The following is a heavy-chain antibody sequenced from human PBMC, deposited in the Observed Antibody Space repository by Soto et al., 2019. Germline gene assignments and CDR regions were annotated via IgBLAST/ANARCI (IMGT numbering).Heavy chain of an antibody. Sequence: QVQLQESGPGLVKPSQTLSLTCTVSGGSISSGGYYWSWIRQHPGKGLERIGYIYYSGSTYYNPSLESRVTLSVDTSKNQFSLKLSAVPAGDTAGYYCVRGSTVTTFDPWGQGTLVAASS. V-gene: IGHV4-31*03. CDR3: VRGSTVTTFDP. CDR2: IYYSGST. CDR1: GGSISSGGYY. D-gene: IGHD4-17*01. J-gene: IGHJ5*02.